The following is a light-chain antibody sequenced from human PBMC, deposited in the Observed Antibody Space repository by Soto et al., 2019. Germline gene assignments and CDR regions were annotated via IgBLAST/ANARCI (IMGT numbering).Light chain of an antibody. Sequence: DFVMTQSPDSLAVSLGERATINCKSSQSVLSNSNNKNYLAWFQQKPGQPPKLLFYWASTRESGVPARFSGSGSATDFTLTISSLQAEDVAVYYCQQYHSDPITCGQGTRLEIK. J-gene: IGKJ5*01. CDR2: WAS. CDR1: QSVLSNSNNKNY. CDR3: QQYHSDPIT. V-gene: IGKV4-1*01.